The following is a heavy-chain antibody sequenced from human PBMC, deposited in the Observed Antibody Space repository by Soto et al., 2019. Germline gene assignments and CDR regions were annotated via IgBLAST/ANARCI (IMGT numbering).Heavy chain of an antibody. V-gene: IGHV1-3*01. J-gene: IGHJ6*02. CDR1: GYTFTSYA. CDR2: INAGNGNT. Sequence: GASVKVSCKASGYTFTSYAIHWVRQAPGQRLEWMGWINAGNGNTKYSQKFQGRVTITRDTSASTAYMELSSLRSEDTAVYYCARAIAVARYYYYYGMDVWGQGTTVTFYS. CDR3: ARAIAVARYYYYYGMDV. D-gene: IGHD6-19*01.